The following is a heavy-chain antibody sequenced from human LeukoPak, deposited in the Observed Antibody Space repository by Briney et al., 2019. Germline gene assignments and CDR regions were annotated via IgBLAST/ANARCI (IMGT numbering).Heavy chain of an antibody. Sequence: PSETLSLTCAVSGGSISSSNWWSWVRQPPGKGLEWIGEINHSGSTNYNPSLESRVTISVDTSKKQFSLGLSFVTAADTAVYYCARDSGDCSGGSCHSGYFDYWGQGILVTVSS. CDR3: ARDSGDCSGGSCHSGYFDY. J-gene: IGHJ4*02. D-gene: IGHD2-15*01. CDR1: GGSISSSNW. V-gene: IGHV4-4*02. CDR2: INHSGST.